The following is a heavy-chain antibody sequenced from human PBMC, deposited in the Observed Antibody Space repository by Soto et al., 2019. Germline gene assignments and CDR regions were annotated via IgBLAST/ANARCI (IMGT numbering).Heavy chain of an antibody. Sequence: QVPLVESGGGVVQPGRSLRLSCAASGFTFSSYAMHWVRQAPGKGLEWVAVISYDGSNKYYADSVKGRFTISRDNSKNTLYLQMNSLRAEDTAVYYCARDPSSLVIAVAVWGQGTLVTVSS. V-gene: IGHV3-30-3*01. J-gene: IGHJ4*02. D-gene: IGHD6-19*01. CDR1: GFTFSSYA. CDR3: ARDPSSLVIAVAV. CDR2: ISYDGSNK.